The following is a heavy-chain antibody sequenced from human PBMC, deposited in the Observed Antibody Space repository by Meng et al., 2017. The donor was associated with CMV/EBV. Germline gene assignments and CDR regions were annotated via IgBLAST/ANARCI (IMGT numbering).Heavy chain of an antibody. CDR3: ARDLLAARRGYYYGMDV. CDR2: ISSSGSTI. CDR1: GFTFSSYE. J-gene: IGHJ6*02. V-gene: IGHV3-48*03. Sequence: GESLKISCAASGFTFSSYEMNWVRQAPGKGLEWVSCISSSGSTIYYADSVKGRFTISRDNAKNSLYLQMDSLRAEDTAVYYCARDLLAARRGYYYGMDVWGQGTTVTVSS. D-gene: IGHD6-6*01.